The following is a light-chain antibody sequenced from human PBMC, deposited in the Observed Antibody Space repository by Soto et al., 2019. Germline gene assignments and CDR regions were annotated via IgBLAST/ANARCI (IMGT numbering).Light chain of an antibody. CDR3: QQRNDWQVT. CDR1: QSVDNY. CDR2: DVS. J-gene: IGKJ5*01. V-gene: IGKV3-11*01. Sequence: PGEIATLSCRASQSVDNYLAWYQQKPGQAPWLLIYDVSNRATGIPARFSGSGSGTDFTLTISSLEPGDFAIYYCQQRNDWQVTFGQGTRLEIK.